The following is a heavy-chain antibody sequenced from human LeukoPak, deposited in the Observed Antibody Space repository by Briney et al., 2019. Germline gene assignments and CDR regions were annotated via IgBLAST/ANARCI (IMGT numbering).Heavy chain of an antibody. V-gene: IGHV4-39*01. CDR3: ARRLL. CDR1: GGSISSSSYY. CDR2: IYYSGST. Sequence: SETLSLTCTVSGGSISSSSYYWGWVRQPPGKGLEWIVSIYYSGSTYSNPSLKTRVTISVDTSNNLSSLKLSSVTAADTAVYYCARRLLWGQGTLVTVSS. J-gene: IGHJ4*02.